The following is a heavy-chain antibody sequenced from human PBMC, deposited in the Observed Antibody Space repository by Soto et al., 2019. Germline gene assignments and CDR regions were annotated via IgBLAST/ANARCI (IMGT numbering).Heavy chain of an antibody. CDR3: ARGVSLPDYYYMDV. CDR2: IWYDGSNK. J-gene: IGHJ6*03. CDR1: GFTFSSYG. Sequence: GGSLRLSCAASGFTFSSYGMHWVRQAPGKGLEWVAVIWYDGSNKYYADSVKGRFTISRDNSKNTLYLQMNSLRAEDTAVYYWARGVSLPDYYYMDVWGKGTTVTVSS. V-gene: IGHV3-33*01. D-gene: IGHD3-16*01.